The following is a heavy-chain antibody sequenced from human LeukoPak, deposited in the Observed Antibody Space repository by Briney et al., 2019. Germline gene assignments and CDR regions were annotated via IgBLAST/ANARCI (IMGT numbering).Heavy chain of an antibody. CDR3: ARVVDTAMAFDY. CDR1: GGSISSYY. Sequence: SETLSLTCTVSGGSISSYYWSWIRQPPGKGLEWIGYIYYSGSTNYNPSLKSRVTISVDTSKNQFSPKLSSVTAADTAVYYCARVVDTAMAFDYWGQGTLVTVSS. V-gene: IGHV4-59*01. CDR2: IYYSGST. D-gene: IGHD5-18*01. J-gene: IGHJ4*02.